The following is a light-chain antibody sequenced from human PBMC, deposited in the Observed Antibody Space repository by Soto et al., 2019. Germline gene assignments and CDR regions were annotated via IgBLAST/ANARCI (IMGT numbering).Light chain of an antibody. CDR2: QAS. J-gene: IGKJ2*01. CDR3: QHYNDYSYT. CDR1: QSVSGW. Sequence: DIQMTQSPSTLSASVGDRVAITCRASQSVSGWLAWYQQKPGKVPKLLIYQASTLEDGVPSRFSGSGSGTKFTLTISSLQPDDSATYYCQHYNDYSYTCGPGTNLEIK. V-gene: IGKV1-5*03.